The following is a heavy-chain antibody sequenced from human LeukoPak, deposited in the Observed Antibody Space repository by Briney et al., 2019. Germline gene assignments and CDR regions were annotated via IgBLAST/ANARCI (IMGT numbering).Heavy chain of an antibody. CDR2: INPNSGGT. CDR1: GYTFTSYD. CDR3: ARGGPYYFDY. V-gene: IGHV1-2*02. J-gene: IGHJ4*02. Sequence: ASVKVSCKASGYTFTSYDINWVRQATGQGLEWMGWINPNSGGTNYAQKFQGRVTMTRDTSISTAYMELSRLRSDDTAVYYCARGGPYYFDYWGQGTLVTVSS.